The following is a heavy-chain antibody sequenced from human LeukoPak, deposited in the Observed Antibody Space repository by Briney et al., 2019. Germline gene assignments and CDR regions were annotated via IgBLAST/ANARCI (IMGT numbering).Heavy chain of an antibody. D-gene: IGHD1-26*01. Sequence: SETLSLTCTLSGDSISDYYWTWIRQSAGKGLEWVGRISSSGSTNYSPSLKSRLTMSVDTSKNQFSLKLGSVTAADTAVYYCARDQSSWFDPWGQGTLVTVSS. V-gene: IGHV4-4*07. CDR3: ARDQSSWFDP. CDR2: ISSSGST. CDR1: GDSISDYY. J-gene: IGHJ5*02.